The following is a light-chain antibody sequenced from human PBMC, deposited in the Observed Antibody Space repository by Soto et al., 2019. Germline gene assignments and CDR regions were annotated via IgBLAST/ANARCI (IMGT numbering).Light chain of an antibody. Sequence: EIVMTQSPATLSVSPGERATLSCRASQSVNNNLAWYQQKPGQAPRLLIYGASARSTGIPARFSGSGSGTEFTLTISSLLLEDFAVYYCQLYNNWPLTFGGGTKVEIK. CDR3: QLYNNWPLT. CDR1: QSVNNN. V-gene: IGKV3-15*01. CDR2: GAS. J-gene: IGKJ4*01.